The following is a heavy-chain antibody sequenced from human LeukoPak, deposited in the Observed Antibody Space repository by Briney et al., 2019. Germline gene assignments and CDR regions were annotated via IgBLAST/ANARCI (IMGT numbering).Heavy chain of an antibody. J-gene: IGHJ4*02. CDR3: AKDTSIGKYCTNGVCSPFDY. CDR2: ISDSGDYT. CDR1: GFTFSSYA. V-gene: IGHV3-23*01. D-gene: IGHD2-8*01. Sequence: GGSLTLSCAGSGFTFSSYAMSWVRQAPGQGLEWVSVISDSGDYTSYADSVRGRFTISRDNSRDTLYLQMISLRPEDTAVYYCAKDTSIGKYCTNGVCSPFDYWGQGTLVTVSS.